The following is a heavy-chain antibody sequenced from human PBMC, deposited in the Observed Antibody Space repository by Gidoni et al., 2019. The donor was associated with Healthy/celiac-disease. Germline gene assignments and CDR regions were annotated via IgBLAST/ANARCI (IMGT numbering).Heavy chain of an antibody. CDR1: GPSFSGYY. D-gene: IGHD3-22*01. CDR3: ARGRYHDSSGFPY. J-gene: IGHJ4*02. V-gene: IGHV4-34*01. Sequence: QVQLQQWGAGLLKPSETLSLTCAMSGPSFSGYYWSWIRQSPGRGLEWIAEITHTGSTNYKPSLRSRVTISVDASKNQFSLQLRSVTAEDTAVYYCARGRYHDSSGFPYWGQGTLVTVSS. CDR2: ITHTGST.